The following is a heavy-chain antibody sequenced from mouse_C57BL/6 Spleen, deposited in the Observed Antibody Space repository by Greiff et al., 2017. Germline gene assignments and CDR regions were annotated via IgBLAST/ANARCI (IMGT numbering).Heavy chain of an antibody. Sequence: QVQLQQSGPELVKPGASVKISCKASGYAFSSSWMNWVKQRPGKGLEWIGRIYPGDGDTNYNGKFKGKATLTADKSSSTAYMQRSSLTYEDSAVYFCARGTDYFDYWGQGTTLTVSS. V-gene: IGHV1-82*01. D-gene: IGHD3-3*01. CDR1: GYAFSSSW. J-gene: IGHJ2*01. CDR3: ARGTDYFDY. CDR2: IYPGDGDT.